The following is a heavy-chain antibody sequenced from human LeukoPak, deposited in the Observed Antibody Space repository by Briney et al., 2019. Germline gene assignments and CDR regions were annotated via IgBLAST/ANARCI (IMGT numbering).Heavy chain of an antibody. V-gene: IGHV3-74*01. Sequence: PGGSLRLSSAASGITFSTYWMHWVRQTPGRGLEWVSGINTDGRTTTYADSVKGRFTISRDDAKNSLYLQMHSLRAEDTAVYYCARDLMGWDLHYFDYWGQGTLVTVSS. CDR3: ARDLMGWDLHYFDY. D-gene: IGHD1-26*01. CDR1: GITFSTYW. CDR2: INTDGRTT. J-gene: IGHJ4*02.